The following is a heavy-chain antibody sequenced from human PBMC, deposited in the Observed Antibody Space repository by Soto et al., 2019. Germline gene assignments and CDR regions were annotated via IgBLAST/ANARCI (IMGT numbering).Heavy chain of an antibody. Sequence: QVQLVQSGAEVKQPGSSVKVSCKASGGTFISYTISWVRQSPGQGREWMGRIIPILGIANYAQKFQDRVTFTADKSTSTDYMELSSLRSEDTAVYSCATKTLRPYVMDVWGQGTTGTVSS. J-gene: IGHJ6*02. CDR3: ATKTLRPYVMDV. CDR2: IIPILGIA. V-gene: IGHV1-69*02. CDR1: GGTFISYT.